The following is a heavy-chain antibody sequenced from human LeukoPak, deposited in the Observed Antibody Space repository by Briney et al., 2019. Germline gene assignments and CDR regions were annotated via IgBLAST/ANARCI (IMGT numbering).Heavy chain of an antibody. D-gene: IGHD6-19*01. Sequence: SETLSLTCTVSGGSITYYYWSWIRQPPGKGLEWMGYIYYDGSTNYNPSLKSRVTISVDTSKNQFSLRLTSVTAADTAVYYCARVGVAGPYYFDCWGQGTLVTVSS. V-gene: IGHV4-59*01. CDR2: IYYDGST. J-gene: IGHJ4*02. CDR3: ARVGVAGPYYFDC. CDR1: GGSITYYY.